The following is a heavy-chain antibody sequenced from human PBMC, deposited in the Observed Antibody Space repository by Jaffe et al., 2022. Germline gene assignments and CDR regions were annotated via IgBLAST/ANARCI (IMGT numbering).Heavy chain of an antibody. CDR1: GGTFSSYA. CDR3: ARLNESSTSIGYYYYMDV. D-gene: IGHD2-2*01. V-gene: IGHV1-69*01. CDR2: IIPIFGTA. J-gene: IGHJ6*03. Sequence: QVQLVQSGAEVKKPGSSVKVSCKASGGTFSSYAISWVRQAPGQGLEWMGGIIPIFGTANYAQKFQGRVTITADESTSTAYMELSSLRSEDTAVYYCARLNESSTSIGYYYYMDVWGKGTTVTVSS.